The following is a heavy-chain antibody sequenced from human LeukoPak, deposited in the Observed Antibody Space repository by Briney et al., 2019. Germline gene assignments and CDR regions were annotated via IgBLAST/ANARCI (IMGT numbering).Heavy chain of an antibody. D-gene: IGHD2-2*01. V-gene: IGHV3-15*01. CDR1: GLTFSNFW. J-gene: IGHJ4*02. CDR3: TTLSVPVHY. Sequence: GGSLRLSCAASGLTFSNFWMSWVRQAPGKGLEWVGRIKTKTDGGTTDYAAPVKGRFTISRDDSKDTLYLQMNSLKTDDTAVYYCTTLSVPVHYWGQGALVTVSS. CDR2: IKTKTDGGTT.